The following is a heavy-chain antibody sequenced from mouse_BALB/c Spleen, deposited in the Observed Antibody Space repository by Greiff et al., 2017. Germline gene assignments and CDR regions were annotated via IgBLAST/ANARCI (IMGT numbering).Heavy chain of an antibody. CDR2: IDPANGNT. J-gene: IGHJ4*01. CDR1: GFNIKDTY. CDR3: ARDGSSPYYAMDY. D-gene: IGHD1-1*01. Sequence: VQLQQSGAELVKPGASVKLSCTASGFNIKDTYMHWVKQRPEQGLEWIGRIDPANGNTKYDPKFQGKATITADTSSNTAYLQLSSLTSEDTAVYYCARDGSSPYYAMDYWGQGTSVTVSS. V-gene: IGHV14-3*02.